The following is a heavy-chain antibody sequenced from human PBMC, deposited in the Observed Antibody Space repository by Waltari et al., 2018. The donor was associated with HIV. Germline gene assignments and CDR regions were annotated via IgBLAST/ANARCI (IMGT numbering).Heavy chain of an antibody. Sequence: QVHLVESGGGVVQPGRSLRLSCAASGFTFSSYAMHWVRQAPGKGLEWVAVISYHGSDKYYADSGKGRFTISRDNSKNTLYLQMNSLRAEDTAVYYCAKGASGWSPGYWGQGTLVTVSS. CDR1: GFTFSSYA. CDR3: AKGASGWSPGY. CDR2: ISYHGSDK. J-gene: IGHJ4*02. V-gene: IGHV3-30*18. D-gene: IGHD6-19*01.